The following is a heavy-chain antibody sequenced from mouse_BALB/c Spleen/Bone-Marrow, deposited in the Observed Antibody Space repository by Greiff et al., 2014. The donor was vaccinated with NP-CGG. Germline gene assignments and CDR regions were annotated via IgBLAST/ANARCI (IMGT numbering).Heavy chain of an antibody. Sequence: EVKLVESGPSLVKPSQTLSLTCSVTGDSITSGYRNWIRKFPGNKLEYMGYISYSGSTYYNPSLKSRISITRDTSKNQYYLQLNSVTTEDTATYYCARYYGKTYFDYWGQGTTLTVSS. J-gene: IGHJ2*01. CDR2: ISYSGST. V-gene: IGHV3-8*02. CDR1: GDSITSGY. D-gene: IGHD2-1*01. CDR3: ARYYGKTYFDY.